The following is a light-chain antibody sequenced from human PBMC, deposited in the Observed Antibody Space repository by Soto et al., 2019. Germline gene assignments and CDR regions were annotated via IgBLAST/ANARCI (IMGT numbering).Light chain of an antibody. J-gene: IGKJ1*01. CDR3: QQYNDCPLT. CDR2: GAS. Sequence: EILMTQSPATLSVSPGERATLTCRASQSVSSNLAWYQQKPGQAPRLLIYGASTRATGIPARFSGSGSGTEFILTISSLQSEDFALDYCQQYNDCPLTFGQGTKVDIK. CDR1: QSVSSN. V-gene: IGKV3-15*01.